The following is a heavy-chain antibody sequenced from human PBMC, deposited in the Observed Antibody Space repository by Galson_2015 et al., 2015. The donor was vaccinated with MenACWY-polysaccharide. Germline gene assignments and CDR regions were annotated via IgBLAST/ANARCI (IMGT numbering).Heavy chain of an antibody. CDR1: GGSISSSSYY. D-gene: IGHD6-6*01. CDR2: IFFSGST. CDR3: ARVDSRFYYYIDV. V-gene: IGHV4-31*03. J-gene: IGHJ6*03. Sequence: TLSLTCTASGGSISSSSYYWSWIRQHPVKGLEWIGYIFFSGSTYYNPSLESRVAISVDTSKNQSSLRLSSVTAADTAVYYCARVDSRFYYYIDVWGKGTTVTVSS.